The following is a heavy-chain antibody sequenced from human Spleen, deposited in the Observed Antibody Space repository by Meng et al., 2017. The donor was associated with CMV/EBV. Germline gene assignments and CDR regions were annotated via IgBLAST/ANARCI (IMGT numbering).Heavy chain of an antibody. CDR2: ISSSSSYI. D-gene: IGHD3-3*01. CDR3: ARVRITIFGVEENYHYGMDA. J-gene: IGHJ6*02. V-gene: IGHV3-21*01. Sequence: GESLKISCAASGFTFSSYSMNWVRQAPGKGLEWVSSISSSSSYIYYADSVKGRFTISRDNAKNSLYLQMNSLRAEDTAVYYCARVRITIFGVEENYHYGMDAWGQGTTVTVSS. CDR1: GFTFSSYS.